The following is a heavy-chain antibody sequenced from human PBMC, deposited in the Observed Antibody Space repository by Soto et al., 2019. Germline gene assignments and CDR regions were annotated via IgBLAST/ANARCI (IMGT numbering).Heavy chain of an antibody. D-gene: IGHD6-19*01. V-gene: IGHV3-30-3*01. CDR3: ARGGSGWYKDGMDV. CDR2: ISYDGSNK. J-gene: IGHJ6*02. Sequence: QVQLVESGGGVVQPGRSLRLSCAASGFTFSSYAMHWVRQAPGKGLEWVAVISYDGSNKYYADSVKGRFTISRDNSMNTLYLQMNSLRAEDTAVYYCARGGSGWYKDGMDVWCQGTTVTVSS. CDR1: GFTFSSYA.